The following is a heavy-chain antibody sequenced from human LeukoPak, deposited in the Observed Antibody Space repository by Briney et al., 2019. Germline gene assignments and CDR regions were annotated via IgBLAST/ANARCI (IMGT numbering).Heavy chain of an antibody. CDR1: GYTFTGYY. Sequence: RASVKVSCKASGYTFTGYYMHWVRQAPGQGLEWMGWINPNSGGTNYAQKLQGRVTMTTDTSTSTAYMELRSLRSDDTAVYYCARTDPSGGVLPRFDYWGQGTLVTVSS. CDR2: INPNSGGT. V-gene: IGHV1-2*02. J-gene: IGHJ4*02. CDR3: ARTDPSGGVLPRFDY. D-gene: IGHD2-15*01.